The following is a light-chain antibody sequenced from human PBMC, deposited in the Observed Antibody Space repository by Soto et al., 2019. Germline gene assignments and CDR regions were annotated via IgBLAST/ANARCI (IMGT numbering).Light chain of an antibody. CDR2: NVI. Sequence: QSALTQPRSVSGSPGQSVTISCTGTSSDVGGYNFVSWYQHHPGKAPKLMIYNVIQRPSGVPDRFSASKSGNTASLTISGLQAEDEADYYCQSYDNSLSGSRVFGGGTKLTVL. V-gene: IGLV2-11*01. J-gene: IGLJ3*02. CDR1: SSDVGGYNF. CDR3: QSYDNSLSGSRV.